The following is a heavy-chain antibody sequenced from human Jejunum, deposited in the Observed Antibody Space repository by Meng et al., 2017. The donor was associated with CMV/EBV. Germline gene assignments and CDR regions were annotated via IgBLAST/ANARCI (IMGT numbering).Heavy chain of an antibody. D-gene: IGHD2/OR15-2a*01. CDR2: ISPNTGTP. Sequence: QVQLVQSGSELKKPGASVKVACKASGYTFSTDTINWVRKAHGRGLEWMGWISPNTGTPTYTQGFTGRFVFSLDTSVSTAYLQISSLTAEDTAVYYCARGGNFDPWGQGTLVTVSS. J-gene: IGHJ5*02. V-gene: IGHV7-4-1*02. CDR1: GYTFSTDT. CDR3: ARGGNFDP.